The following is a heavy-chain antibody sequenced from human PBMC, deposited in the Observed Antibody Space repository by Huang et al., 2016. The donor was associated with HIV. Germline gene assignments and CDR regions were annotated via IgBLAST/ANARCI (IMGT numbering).Heavy chain of an antibody. V-gene: IGHV1-8*03. CDR2: VNPNSGNT. Sequence: QVQLVQSGAEVKKPGASVKVSCKASGFNFNNYDFNWVRQASGQGLELMGGVNPNSGNTGYAKKFQGGVTITRNASITTAYMELRSLRSEDTAVYYGARARGFLYDSTGYYSRYYFDSWGQGTLVTISS. J-gene: IGHJ4*02. CDR1: GFNFNNYD. CDR3: ARARGFLYDSTGYYSRYYFDS. D-gene: IGHD3-22*01.